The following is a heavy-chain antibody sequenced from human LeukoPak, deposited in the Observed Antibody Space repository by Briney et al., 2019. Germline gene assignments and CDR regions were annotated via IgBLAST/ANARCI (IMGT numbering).Heavy chain of an antibody. D-gene: IGHD3-10*01. CDR2: ALYRGNT. CDR1: GASISDHY. CDR3: ARLLLDGSRTLFDS. Sequence: SETLSLTCTVSGASISDHYWGWIRQPPGKGLEWVGYALYRGNTNYTPSLKSRVSMSVDPSRTQFSLRLTSVTAADTAVYYCARLLLDGSRTLFDSRGQGTLVTVSS. V-gene: IGHV4-59*08. J-gene: IGHJ4*02.